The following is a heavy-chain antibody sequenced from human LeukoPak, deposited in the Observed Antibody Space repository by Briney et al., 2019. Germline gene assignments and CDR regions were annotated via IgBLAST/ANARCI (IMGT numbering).Heavy chain of an antibody. CDR1: GGSFSGYY. D-gene: IGHD3-22*01. Sequence: PSETQSLTRAVYGGSFSGYYWSWIRQPPGKGLEWIGEINHSGSTNYNPSLKSRVTISVDTSKNQFSLKLSSVTAADTAVYYCARAELYDSSGYFDYWGQGTLVTVSS. J-gene: IGHJ4*02. CDR2: INHSGST. CDR3: ARAELYDSSGYFDY. V-gene: IGHV4-34*01.